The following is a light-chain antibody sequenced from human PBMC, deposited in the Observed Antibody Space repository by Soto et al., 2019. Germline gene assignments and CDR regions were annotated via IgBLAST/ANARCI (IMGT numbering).Light chain of an antibody. CDR1: SSDVGGYNY. Sequence: QSALTQPASVSGSPGQSITISCTGTSSDVGGYNYVSWYQQHPGKAPKLMIYEVSKRPSGVPDRFSGSKSGNTASLTVSGLQAEDEADYYCSSYSGSNTHVVFGGGTKVTVL. J-gene: IGLJ2*01. CDR3: SSYSGSNTHVV. V-gene: IGLV2-8*01. CDR2: EVS.